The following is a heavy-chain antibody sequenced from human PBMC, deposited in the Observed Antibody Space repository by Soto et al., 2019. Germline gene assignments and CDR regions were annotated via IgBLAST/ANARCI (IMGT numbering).Heavy chain of an antibody. V-gene: IGHV4-34*01. CDR1: GGSFSGYY. J-gene: IGHJ6*03. CDR3: AREEAAVRGVITYYYYMDV. D-gene: IGHD3-10*01. Sequence: SETLSLTCAVYGGSFSGYYWSWIRQPPGKGLEWIGEINHSGSTNYNPSLKSRVTISVETSKNQFSLKLSSVTAADKAVYYCAREEAAVRGVITYYYYMDVWGKGTTVTVSS. CDR2: INHSGST.